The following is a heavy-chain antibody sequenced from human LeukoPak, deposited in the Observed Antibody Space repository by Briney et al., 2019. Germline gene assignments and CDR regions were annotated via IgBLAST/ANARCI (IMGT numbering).Heavy chain of an antibody. V-gene: IGHV3-74*01. CDR1: GFTFSSCW. J-gene: IGHJ6*04. D-gene: IGHD3-10*02. Sequence: GGSLRLSCAASGFTFSSCWMHWVRHAPGKGLVWVSRINGDGRSTTYADSVKGRFTISRDNAENTLYLQMNSLRAEDTAVYYCAELGITMIGGVWGKGTTVTISS. CDR2: INGDGRST. CDR3: AELGITMIGGV.